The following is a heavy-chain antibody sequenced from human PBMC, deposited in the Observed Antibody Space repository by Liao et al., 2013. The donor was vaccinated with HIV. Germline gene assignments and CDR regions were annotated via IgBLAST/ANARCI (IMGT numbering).Heavy chain of an antibody. CDR3: ASELGGVAAAGN. V-gene: IGHV4-39*02. Sequence: QSQLQESGPGLVKPSETLSLFCTVYGGSISSSSYYWGWIRQPPGQGLEWIGSIYYDGSTYYNPSLKNRVTMSVDTSNNHFSLNLRSVTAADTAVYYCASELGGVAAAGNWGQGTLVTVSS. CDR2: IYYDGST. CDR1: GGSISSSSYY. D-gene: IGHD6-13*01. J-gene: IGHJ4*02.